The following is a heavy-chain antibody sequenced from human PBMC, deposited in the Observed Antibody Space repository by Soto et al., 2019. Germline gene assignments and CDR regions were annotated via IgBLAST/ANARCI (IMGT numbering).Heavy chain of an antibody. D-gene: IGHD3-9*01. CDR3: ARRNIGTVGSGWFDP. V-gene: IGHV1-18*01. Sequence: GASVKVSCKASGYTFTSYGISWVRQAPGQGLEWMGWISAYNGNTNYAQKLQGRVTMTTDTSTSTAYMELRSLRSDDTAVYYCARRNIGTVGSGWFDPWGQGTLVTVSS. J-gene: IGHJ5*02. CDR2: ISAYNGNT. CDR1: GYTFTSYG.